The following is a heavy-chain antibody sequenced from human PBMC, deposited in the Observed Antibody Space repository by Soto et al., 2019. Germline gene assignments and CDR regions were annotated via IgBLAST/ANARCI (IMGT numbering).Heavy chain of an antibody. CDR1: GASIYNGGYF. CDR2: IHNSGSP. Sequence: PSETLSLTCSVSGASIYNGGYFWSWIRQSPGKGLEWIGHIHNSGSPYNNPSLGRRVTISVDTSKNQFSLKLSSVTAADTAVYYCARAMVVTQNWFDPWGQGTLVTVSS. D-gene: IGHD2-21*02. CDR3: ARAMVVTQNWFDP. J-gene: IGHJ5*02. V-gene: IGHV4-30-4*01.